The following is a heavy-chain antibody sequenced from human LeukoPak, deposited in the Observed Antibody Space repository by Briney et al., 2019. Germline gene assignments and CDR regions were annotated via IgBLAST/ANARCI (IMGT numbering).Heavy chain of an antibody. Sequence: SVKVSCKASGGTFSSYAISWVRQAPGQGPEWMGRIIPILGIANYAQKFQGRVTITADKSTSTAYMELSSLRSEDTAVYYCAREAPIAAAGKRGDYWGQGTLVTVSS. CDR2: IIPILGIA. CDR3: AREAPIAAAGKRGDY. J-gene: IGHJ4*02. D-gene: IGHD6-13*01. CDR1: GGTFSSYA. V-gene: IGHV1-69*04.